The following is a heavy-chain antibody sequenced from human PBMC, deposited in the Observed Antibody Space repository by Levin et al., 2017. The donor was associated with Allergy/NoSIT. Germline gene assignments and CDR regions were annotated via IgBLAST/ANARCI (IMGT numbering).Heavy chain of an antibody. Sequence: PGGSLRLSCAAPGFTFSSYTMNWVRQAPGKGLELVSYISTSSSSIYYADSVKGRFTISRDNAKNSLYLQMNSLRAEDTAVYYCARDRVAVAGDDVFDIWGQGTMVTVSS. CDR3: ARDRVAVAGDDVFDI. J-gene: IGHJ3*02. V-gene: IGHV3-48*01. D-gene: IGHD6-19*01. CDR1: GFTFSSYT. CDR2: ISTSSSSI.